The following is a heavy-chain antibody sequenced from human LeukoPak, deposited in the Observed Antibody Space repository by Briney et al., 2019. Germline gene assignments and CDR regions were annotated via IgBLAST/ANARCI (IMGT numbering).Heavy chain of an antibody. J-gene: IGHJ3*02. CDR2: VYGSGST. CDR1: GGSISSYY. V-gene: IGHV4-59*08. Sequence: SETLSHTCTVSGGSISSYYWSWIRQPPGKGLEWIGYVYGSGSTIYNPSLKSRLTISLDTSKSHFSLNLSSVTAADTAVYYCARQDYYDSSGFKGRAFDIWGQGTMVVVSS. CDR3: ARQDYYDSSGFKGRAFDI. D-gene: IGHD3-22*01.